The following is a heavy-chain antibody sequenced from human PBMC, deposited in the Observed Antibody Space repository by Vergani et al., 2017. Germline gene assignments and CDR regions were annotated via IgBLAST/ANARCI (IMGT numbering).Heavy chain of an antibody. Sequence: QVQLVQSGAEVKKPGSSVKVSCKASGGTFSSYAISWVRQAPGQGLEWMGGIIPIFGTANYAQKFQGRVTITADESTSTAYMALSSLRSEDTAVYYCARGAQLLIPPQSWFDPWGQGTLVTVSS. CDR3: ARGAQLLIPPQSWFDP. CDR1: GGTFSSYA. CDR2: IIPIFGTA. V-gene: IGHV1-69*01. D-gene: IGHD6-6*01. J-gene: IGHJ5*02.